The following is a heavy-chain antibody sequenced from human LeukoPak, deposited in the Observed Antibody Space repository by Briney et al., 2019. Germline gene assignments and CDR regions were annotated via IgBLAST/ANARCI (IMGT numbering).Heavy chain of an antibody. CDR1: GGSFSGYY. J-gene: IGHJ3*02. D-gene: IGHD2-21*01. CDR2: INHSGST. Sequence: SETLSLTCAVYGGSFSGYYWSWIRQPPGKGLEWVGEINHSGSTNYSPSLKSRVTISVDTSKNQFSLKLSSVTAADTAVYYCARGALLLIAFDIRGQGTMVTVSS. V-gene: IGHV4-34*01. CDR3: ARGALLLIAFDI.